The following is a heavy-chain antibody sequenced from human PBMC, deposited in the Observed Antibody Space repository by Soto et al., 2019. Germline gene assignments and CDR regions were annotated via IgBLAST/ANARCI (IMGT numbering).Heavy chain of an antibody. CDR2: ISGSSTYT. CDR3: ARLPRGYCSSGSCPAPW. D-gene: IGHD2-15*01. Sequence: GGSLRLSCAASGFTFSDYYMNWIRQAPGKGLEWVSYISGSSTYTSYADSVKGRFTISRDNAKNSLYLQMKSLRAEDTAVYYCARLPRGYCSSGSCPAPWWGQGTLVTVSS. CDR1: GFTFSDYY. V-gene: IGHV3-11*03. J-gene: IGHJ4*02.